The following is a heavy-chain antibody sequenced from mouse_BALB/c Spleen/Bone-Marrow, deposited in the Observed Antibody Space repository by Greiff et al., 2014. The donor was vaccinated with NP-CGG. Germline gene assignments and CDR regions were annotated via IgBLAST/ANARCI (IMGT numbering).Heavy chain of an antibody. CDR3: TGGLLRRGGYFDV. CDR2: IYPGNSDT. V-gene: IGHV1-5*01. CDR1: GYSFTSYW. D-gene: IGHD2-3*01. J-gene: IGHJ1*01. Sequence: EVKLMESGTVLARPGASVKMSCKASGYSFTSYWMHWVKQRPGQGLEWIGAIYPGNSDTSYNQKFKGKAKLTAVTSASTAYMELSSLTNEDSAVYYCTGGLLRRGGYFDVWGAGTTVTVSS.